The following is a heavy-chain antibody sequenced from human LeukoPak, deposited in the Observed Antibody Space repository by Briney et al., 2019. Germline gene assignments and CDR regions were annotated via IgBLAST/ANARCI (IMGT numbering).Heavy chain of an antibody. J-gene: IGHJ6*02. V-gene: IGHV4-30-2*01. CDR3: ARDNYSSSYYYGMDV. CDR2: IYHSGST. CDR1: GGSISSGGYS. Sequence: TLSLTCAVSGGSISSGGYSWRWIRQPPGKGLEWIGYIYHSGSTYYNPSLKSRVTISVDRSKNQFSLKLSSVTAADTAVYYCARDNYSSSYYYGMDVWGQGTTVTVSS. D-gene: IGHD6-6*01.